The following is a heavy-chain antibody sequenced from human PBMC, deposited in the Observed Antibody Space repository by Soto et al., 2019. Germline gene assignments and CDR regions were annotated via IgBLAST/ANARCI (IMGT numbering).Heavy chain of an antibody. J-gene: IGHJ4*02. D-gene: IGHD6-6*01. CDR3: ARDSSSSRSFDY. CDR2: INPGNGDT. V-gene: IGHV1-3*01. CDR1: GYPFTIYA. Sequence: QVLLVQSGAEVKKPGASVRVSCKASGYPFTIYAIHWVRQAPGQSLEWMGWINPGNGDTKYSQIFQGRVTITWDTSARTAYMDLSSLISEDTADYYCARDSSSSRSFDYWGQGARVTVS.